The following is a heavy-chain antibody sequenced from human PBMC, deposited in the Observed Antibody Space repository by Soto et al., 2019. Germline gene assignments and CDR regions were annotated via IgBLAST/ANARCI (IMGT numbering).Heavy chain of an antibody. Sequence: QVQLQESGPGLVKPSQTLSLTCTVSGGSISSGGYYWSWIRQHPGKGLEWIGYIYNSGSSYYNPSLKSRVTISLDTSKNQFSLKLSSVTAADTAVYYCASGYDSSGYYSLAPFDYWGQGTLVTVSS. D-gene: IGHD3-22*01. CDR3: ASGYDSSGYYSLAPFDY. CDR2: IYNSGSS. V-gene: IGHV4-31*03. CDR1: GGSISSGGYY. J-gene: IGHJ4*02.